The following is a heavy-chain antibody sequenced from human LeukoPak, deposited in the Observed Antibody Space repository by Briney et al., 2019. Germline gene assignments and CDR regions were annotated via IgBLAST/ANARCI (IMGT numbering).Heavy chain of an antibody. Sequence: GGSLRLSCAVSGFTFSSYAMSWVRQAPGKGLEWVSAISGSGTTTYYADSVKGRFTISRDNSKNTLYLQMNSLRAEDTAVYYCAKVGYGSGSYYTFFFDYWGQGTLVTVSS. D-gene: IGHD3-10*01. J-gene: IGHJ4*02. CDR2: ISGSGTTT. CDR1: GFTFSSYA. V-gene: IGHV3-23*01. CDR3: AKVGYGSGSYYTFFFDY.